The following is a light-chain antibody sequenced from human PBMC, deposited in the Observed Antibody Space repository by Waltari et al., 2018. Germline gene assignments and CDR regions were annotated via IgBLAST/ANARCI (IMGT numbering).Light chain of an antibody. CDR2: EVT. V-gene: IGLV2-8*01. CDR1: STAVEGYDP. CDR3: SSYAGGSSLM. Sequence: QSALTQPPSASGSPGQSITISCTGISTAVEGYDPVFWYQQHPGKAPKLLIYEVTKRPSGVPDRFSGSKSDNTASLAVPGLQAEDEADYYCSSYAGGSSLMFGGGTKLTVL. J-gene: IGLJ3*02.